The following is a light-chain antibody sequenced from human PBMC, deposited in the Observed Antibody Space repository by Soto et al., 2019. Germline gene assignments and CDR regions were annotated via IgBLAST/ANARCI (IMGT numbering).Light chain of an antibody. CDR1: NSDVGSYNR. V-gene: IGLV2-14*01. CDR2: DVN. CDR3: NSYTTSETYV. Sequence: QSFLTQPASVSGSPGQSITISCTGTNSDVGSYNRVSWYQQPPGTAPKLMIFDVNNRPSGVSYRFSGSKSGNAAYLTISGLQAEDEADYYCNSYTTSETYVFGTGTKVTVL. J-gene: IGLJ1*01.